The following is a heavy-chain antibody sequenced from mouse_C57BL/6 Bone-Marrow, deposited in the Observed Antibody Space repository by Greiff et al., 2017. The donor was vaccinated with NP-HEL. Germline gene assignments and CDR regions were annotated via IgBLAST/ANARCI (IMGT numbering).Heavy chain of an antibody. J-gene: IGHJ3*01. Sequence: EVHLVESGPGLVKPSQSLSLTCSVTGYSITSGYYWNWIRQFPGNKLEWMGYISYDGSNNYNPSLKNRISITRDTSKNQFFLKLNSVTTEDTATYYCALLGAYWGQGTLVTVSA. D-gene: IGHD3-3*01. V-gene: IGHV3-6*01. CDR1: GYSITSGYY. CDR3: ALLGAY. CDR2: ISYDGSN.